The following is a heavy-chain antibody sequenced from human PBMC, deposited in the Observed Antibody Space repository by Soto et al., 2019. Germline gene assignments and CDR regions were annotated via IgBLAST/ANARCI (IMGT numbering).Heavy chain of an antibody. CDR3: AKVGDGDVDY. CDR1: GFTFSSYG. V-gene: IGHV3-30*18. D-gene: IGHD4-17*01. Sequence: QVQLVESGGGVVQPGRSLRLSCAASGFTFSSYGMHWVRQAPGKGLEWVAVISYDGSNKYYADSVKGRFTISRDNSKNTLYLQMNSLRAEDTAVDYCAKVGDGDVDYWGQGTLVTVSS. J-gene: IGHJ4*02. CDR2: ISYDGSNK.